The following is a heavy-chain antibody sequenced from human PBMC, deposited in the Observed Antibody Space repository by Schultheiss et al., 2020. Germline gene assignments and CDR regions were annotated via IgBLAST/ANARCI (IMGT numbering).Heavy chain of an antibody. CDR3: AKDRGYSYGRYYYYYGMDV. V-gene: IGHV3-30*18. Sequence: GGSLRLSCAASGFTFSSYGMHWVRQAPGKGLEWVAVISYDGSNKYYADSVKGRFTISRDNSKNTLYLQMNSLRAEDTAVYYCAKDRGYSYGRYYYYYGMDVWGEGTTGTVFS. J-gene: IGHJ6*04. CDR2: ISYDGSNK. CDR1: GFTFSSYG. D-gene: IGHD5-18*01.